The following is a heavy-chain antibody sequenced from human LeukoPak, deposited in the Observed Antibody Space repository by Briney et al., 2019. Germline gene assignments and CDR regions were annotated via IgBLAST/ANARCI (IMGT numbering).Heavy chain of an antibody. Sequence: ASVKVSCKASGYIFIAYYIHWVRQAPGLGLEWMGWINPNSGVTKSAQRFQGRVTMTSDTSITTAYMELSRLRSDDTAVYYLAREPPPRRGAAAYVLFPDWGHGTLVTVSS. CDR1: GYIFIAYY. V-gene: IGHV1-2*02. J-gene: IGHJ4*01. CDR2: INPNSGVT. D-gene: IGHD6-25*01. CDR3: AREPPPRRGAAAYVLFPD.